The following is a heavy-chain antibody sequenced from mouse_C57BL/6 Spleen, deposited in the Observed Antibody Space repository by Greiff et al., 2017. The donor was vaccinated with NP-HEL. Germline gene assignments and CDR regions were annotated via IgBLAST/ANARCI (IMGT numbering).Heavy chain of an antibody. V-gene: IGHV5-4*01. D-gene: IGHD1-3*01. Sequence: EVKLMESGGGLVKPGGSLKLSCAASGFTFSSYAMSWVRQTPEKRLEWVATISDGGSYTYYPDNVKGRFTISRDNAKNNLYLQMSHLKSEDTAMYYCARDITTYWYFDVWGTGTTVTVSS. CDR2: ISDGGSYT. CDR1: GFTFSSYA. CDR3: ARDITTYWYFDV. J-gene: IGHJ1*03.